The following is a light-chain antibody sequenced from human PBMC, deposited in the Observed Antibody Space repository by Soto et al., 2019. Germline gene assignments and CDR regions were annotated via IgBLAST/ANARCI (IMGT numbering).Light chain of an antibody. Sequence: QSALTQPRSVSESPGQSVTISCTGTISDVGGYNYVSWYQQYPGKAPKVMIYAVTKRPSGVPDRISGSKSGNTASLTISGLQAEDEADYYCCSYAASYTHYVFGTGTKVTVL. CDR3: CSYAASYTHYV. CDR2: AVT. V-gene: IGLV2-11*01. CDR1: ISDVGGYNY. J-gene: IGLJ1*01.